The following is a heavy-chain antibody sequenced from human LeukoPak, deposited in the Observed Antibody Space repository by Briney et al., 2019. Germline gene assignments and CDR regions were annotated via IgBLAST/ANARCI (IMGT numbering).Heavy chain of an antibody. D-gene: IGHD6-19*01. V-gene: IGHV3-66*01. CDR3: ARDLISSGPDY. Sequence: GGSLRLSCAASGFTFSSYAMSWVRQAPGKGLEWVSVIYSGGSTYYADSVKGRFTISRDNSKNTLYLQMNSLRAEDTAVYYCARDLISSGPDYWGQGTLVTVSS. CDR1: GFTFSSYA. J-gene: IGHJ4*02. CDR2: IYSGGST.